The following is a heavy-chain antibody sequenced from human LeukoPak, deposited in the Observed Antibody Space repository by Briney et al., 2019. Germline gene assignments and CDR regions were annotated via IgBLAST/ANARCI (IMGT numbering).Heavy chain of an antibody. V-gene: IGHV1-2*02. CDR2: INPNSGGT. CDR1: GGTFSSYA. CDR3: ARDWAAVAGGFDY. D-gene: IGHD6-19*01. J-gene: IGHJ4*02. Sequence: GASVKVSCKASGGTFSSYAISWVRQAPGQGLEWMGWINPNSGGTNYAQKFQGRVTMTRDTSISTAYMELSRLRSDDTAVYYCARDWAAVAGGFDYWGQGTLVTVSS.